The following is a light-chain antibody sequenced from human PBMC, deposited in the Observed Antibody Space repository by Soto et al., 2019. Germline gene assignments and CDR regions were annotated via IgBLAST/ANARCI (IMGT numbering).Light chain of an antibody. V-gene: IGLV1-44*01. Sequence: QSVLTQPPSASGTPGQRVTISCSGSSSNIGSNTVNWYQQLPGTAPKLLISSNDQRPSGVPDRFSGSKSGTSASLAISGLQSDDESDYYCPACDYDLQAVVFGGGTQLTV. CDR3: PACDYDLQAVV. J-gene: IGLJ2*01. CDR1: SSNIGSNT. CDR2: SND.